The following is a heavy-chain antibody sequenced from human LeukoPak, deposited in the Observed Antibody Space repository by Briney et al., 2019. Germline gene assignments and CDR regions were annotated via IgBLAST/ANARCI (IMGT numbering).Heavy chain of an antibody. CDR3: AREPSV. Sequence: PGGSLRLSRAASGFTFSSYAMHWVRQAPGKGLEWVAVISYDGSNKYYADSVKGRFTISRDNSKNTLYLQMNSLRAEDTAVYYCAREPSVWGQGTTVTVSS. V-gene: IGHV3-30*04. CDR2: ISYDGSNK. CDR1: GFTFSSYA. J-gene: IGHJ6*02.